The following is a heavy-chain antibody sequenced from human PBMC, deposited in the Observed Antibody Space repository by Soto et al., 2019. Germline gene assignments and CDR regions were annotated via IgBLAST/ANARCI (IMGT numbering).Heavy chain of an antibody. CDR2: FDPEDGET. CDR3: ATLGYCSGGSCYVSPL. CDR1: GYTLTELS. J-gene: IGHJ4*02. V-gene: IGHV1-24*01. D-gene: IGHD2-15*01. Sequence: QVQLVQSGAEVKKPGASVKVSCKVSGYTLTELSMHWVRQAPGKGLEWMGGFDPEDGETIYAQKLQGRVTMTEDTYTDTAYMELSSLRSEDTAVYYCATLGYCSGGSCYVSPLWGQGTLVTVSS.